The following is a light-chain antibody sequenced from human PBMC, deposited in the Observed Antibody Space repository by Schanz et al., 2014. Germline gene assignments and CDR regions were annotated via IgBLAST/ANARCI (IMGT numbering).Light chain of an antibody. CDR2: GAS. CDR3: QQYKSWPPTLT. CDR1: QSVSTY. Sequence: EIVMTQSPVTLSVSPGERATLSCRASQSVSTYLAWHQQKPGQAPRLLIYGASTRAAGIPARFSGSGSGTEFTLTISSLQSEDFAVYYCQQYKSWPPTLTFGQGTRVEIK. J-gene: IGKJ1*01. V-gene: IGKV3-15*01.